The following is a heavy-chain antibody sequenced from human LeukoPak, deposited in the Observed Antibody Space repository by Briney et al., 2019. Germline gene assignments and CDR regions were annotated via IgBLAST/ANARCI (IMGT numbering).Heavy chain of an antibody. Sequence: ASVKVSCKASGYTFTGYYMHWVRQAPGQGLEWMGIINPSGGSTSYAQKFQGRVTMTRDMSTSTVYMELSSLRSEDTAVYYCARDAGSKGGMIVVWGQGTLVTVSS. V-gene: IGHV1-46*01. CDR1: GYTFTGYY. J-gene: IGHJ4*02. CDR2: INPSGGST. CDR3: ARDAGSKGGMIVV. D-gene: IGHD3-22*01.